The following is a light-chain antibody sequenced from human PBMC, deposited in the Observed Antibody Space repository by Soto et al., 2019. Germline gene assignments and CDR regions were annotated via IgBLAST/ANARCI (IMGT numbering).Light chain of an antibody. CDR2: GAS. V-gene: IGKV3-20*01. CDR3: QQYGSSPPLT. J-gene: IGKJ5*01. Sequence: EIVLTQSPGTLSLSPGERATLSCRASQSVSSSYLAWYQQKPGQAPRLLIYGASSRATGIPDRFSGSGSGTDFTLTISRLEPEDFAVYYCQQYGSSPPLTFGQGTPLEMK. CDR1: QSVSSSY.